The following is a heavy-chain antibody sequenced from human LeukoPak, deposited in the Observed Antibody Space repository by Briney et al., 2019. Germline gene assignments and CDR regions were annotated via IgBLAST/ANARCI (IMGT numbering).Heavy chain of an antibody. Sequence: GGSLRLSCAASGFTFSSYWMSWVRQAPGKGLEWVANIKQDGSEKYYVDSVKGRFTISRDNAKNSLYLQMNSLRAEDTAVYYCARDPHMIVVVANPNYFDYWGQGTLVTVSS. CDR2: IKQDGSEK. CDR3: ARDPHMIVVVANPNYFDY. CDR1: GFTFSSYW. J-gene: IGHJ4*02. V-gene: IGHV3-7*01. D-gene: IGHD3-22*01.